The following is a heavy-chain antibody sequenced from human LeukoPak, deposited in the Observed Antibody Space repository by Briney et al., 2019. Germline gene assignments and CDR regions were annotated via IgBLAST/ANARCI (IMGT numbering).Heavy chain of an antibody. CDR1: GFTFSSYA. Sequence: GGSLRLSCAASGFTFSSYAMHWVRQAPGKGLEWVAVISYDGSNKYYADSVKGRFTISRDNSKNTLYLQMNSLRAEDTAVYYCAKAIVVVPAATFDYWGQGTLVTVSS. J-gene: IGHJ4*02. D-gene: IGHD2-2*01. CDR3: AKAIVVVPAATFDY. CDR2: ISYDGSNK. V-gene: IGHV3-30-3*01.